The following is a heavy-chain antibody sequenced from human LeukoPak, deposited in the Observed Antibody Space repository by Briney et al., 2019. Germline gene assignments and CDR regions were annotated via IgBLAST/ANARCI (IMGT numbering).Heavy chain of an antibody. CDR2: ISSSSSNT. CDR1: RFTFSDYY. CDR3: SKVEDGIRYFDWYNWFDP. Sequence: GGSLRLSCAASRFTFSDYYMSWIRQAPGKGLERVSYISSSSSNTNYADSVKGRFTISRDNAKNSLYLQMISLKAEDTAVYYCSKVEDGIRYFDWYNWFDPWGQGTLVTVSS. D-gene: IGHD3-9*01. J-gene: IGHJ5*02. V-gene: IGHV3-11*05.